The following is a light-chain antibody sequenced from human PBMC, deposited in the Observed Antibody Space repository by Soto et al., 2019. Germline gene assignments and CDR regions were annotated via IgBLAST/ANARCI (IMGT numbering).Light chain of an antibody. V-gene: IGLV1-44*01. CDR1: ASNVESET. CDR2: SNT. J-gene: IGLJ3*02. CDR3: VAWDATVNRWV. Sequence: QSVLTQTPSASGAPGQTVTISCSGSASNVESETVNWYQQLPETAPQLIVFSNTKRPSAGADRFSASKSGTSASLATSNLQPEDEADYYCVAWDATVNRWVFGGGTKLTVL.